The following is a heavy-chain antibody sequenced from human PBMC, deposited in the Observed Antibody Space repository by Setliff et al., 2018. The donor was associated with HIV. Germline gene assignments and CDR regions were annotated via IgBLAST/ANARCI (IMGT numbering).Heavy chain of an antibody. D-gene: IGHD1-26*01. Sequence: GASVKVSCKTSGYTFTGYYMHWVRQAPGQGLEWMGRINPDSGGTNFAQKFQGRVTMTRDTSMSTVYMALTGLTSDDTAVYYCAKQGYSDSLYAFDVWGQGTMVTVSS. J-gene: IGHJ3*01. CDR2: INPDSGGT. CDR1: GYTFTGYY. CDR3: AKQGYSDSLYAFDV. V-gene: IGHV1-2*06.